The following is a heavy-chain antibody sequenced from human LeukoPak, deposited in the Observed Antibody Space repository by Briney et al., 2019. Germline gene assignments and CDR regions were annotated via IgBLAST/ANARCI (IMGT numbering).Heavy chain of an antibody. CDR3: ARHGLSIAAPGRWFDP. D-gene: IGHD6-6*01. V-gene: IGHV4-34*01. Sequence: SSETLSLTCAVYGGSFSGYYWSWIRQPPGKGLEWIGEINHSGSTKYNPSLKSRVTISVDTSKNQFSLKLSSVTAADTAVYYCARHGLSIAAPGRWFDPWGQGTLVTVSS. J-gene: IGHJ5*02. CDR1: GGSFSGYY. CDR2: INHSGST.